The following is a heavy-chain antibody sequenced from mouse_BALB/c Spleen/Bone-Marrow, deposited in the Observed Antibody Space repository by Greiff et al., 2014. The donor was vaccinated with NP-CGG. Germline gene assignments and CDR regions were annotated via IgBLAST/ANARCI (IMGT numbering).Heavy chain of an antibody. J-gene: IGHJ2*01. CDR3: ARNHRSCDFDY. CDR2: IWTGGST. V-gene: IGHV2-2*02. CDR1: GFSLTTYG. Sequence: QVQLQQSGPGLVQPSQSLSITCTVSGFSLTTYGVHWVRQSPGKGLEWLGVIWTGGSTDYNTAFISRLGISKDNSKSQVFFEMNSLQANNTAIYYCARNHRSCDFDYWGQGTTLTVSS. D-gene: IGHD3-1*01.